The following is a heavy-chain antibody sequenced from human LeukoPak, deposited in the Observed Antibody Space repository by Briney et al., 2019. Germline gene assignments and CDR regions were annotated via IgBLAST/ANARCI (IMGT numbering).Heavy chain of an antibody. J-gene: IGHJ3*02. CDR3: ARPAIAAAGKGAFDI. CDR1: GYTFTGYY. D-gene: IGHD6-13*01. Sequence: GASVKVSCKASGYTFTGYYMHWVRQAPGQGLEWMGWINPNSGGTNYAQKFQGRVTMTRDTSTSTVYMELSSLRSEDTAVYYCARPAIAAAGKGAFDIWGQGTMVTVSS. V-gene: IGHV1-2*02. CDR2: INPNSGGT.